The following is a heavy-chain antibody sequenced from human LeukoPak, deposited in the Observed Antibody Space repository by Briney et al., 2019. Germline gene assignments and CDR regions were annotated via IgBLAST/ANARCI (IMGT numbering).Heavy chain of an antibody. CDR1: GGSFRGYY. CDR3: ASYCSSTSCYDMDV. J-gene: IGHJ6*03. D-gene: IGHD2-2*01. Sequence: SQTLSLTRAVYGGSFRGYYWSWIRQTPGQGLEWIGEINHSGSTNYNPSLKSRVTISVDTSKNQFSLKLSSVTAADTAVYYCASYCSSTSCYDMDVWGKGTTVTVSS. V-gene: IGHV4-34*01. CDR2: INHSGST.